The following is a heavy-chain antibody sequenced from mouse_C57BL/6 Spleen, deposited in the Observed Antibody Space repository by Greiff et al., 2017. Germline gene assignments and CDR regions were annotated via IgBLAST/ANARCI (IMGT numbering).Heavy chain of an antibody. J-gene: IGHJ4*01. Sequence: EVQGVESGGGLVQPGGSLSLSCAASGFTFTDYYMSWVRQPPGKALEWLGFIRNKANGYTTEYSASVKGRFTISRDNSKSILYLQMKALRAEGSATYYCARRGEAMDYWGQGTSVTVSS. CDR1: GFTFTDYY. CDR3: ARRGEAMDY. CDR2: IRNKANGYTT. V-gene: IGHV7-3*01.